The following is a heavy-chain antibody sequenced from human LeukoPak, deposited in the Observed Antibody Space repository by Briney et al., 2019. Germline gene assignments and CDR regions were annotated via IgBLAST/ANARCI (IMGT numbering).Heavy chain of an antibody. CDR1: GFTFSSYG. CDR3: ASDPRDGGQNV. D-gene: IGHD5-24*01. CDR2: ISGSGGST. Sequence: GGSLRLSCAASGFTFSSYGMSWVRQAPGKGLEWVSAISGSGGSTYYADSVKGRFTISRDNSKNTLYLQMNSLRAEDTAVYYCASDPRDGGQNVWGKGTTVTVSS. V-gene: IGHV3-23*01. J-gene: IGHJ6*04.